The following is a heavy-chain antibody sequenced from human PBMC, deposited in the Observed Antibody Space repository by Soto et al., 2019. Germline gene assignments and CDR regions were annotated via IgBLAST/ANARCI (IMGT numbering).Heavy chain of an antibody. CDR2: ISYDGGNK. D-gene: IGHD6-6*01. Sequence: LRLSCAASGFTFSSYAMHWVRQAPGKGLEWVAVISYDGGNKYYADSVKGRFAISRDNSKNTLYLQMNSLRAEDTAVYYCARDRTVEYSSSSDYYYGMDVWGQGTTVTV. CDR1: GFTFSSYA. CDR3: ARDRTVEYSSSSDYYYGMDV. J-gene: IGHJ6*02. V-gene: IGHV3-30*09.